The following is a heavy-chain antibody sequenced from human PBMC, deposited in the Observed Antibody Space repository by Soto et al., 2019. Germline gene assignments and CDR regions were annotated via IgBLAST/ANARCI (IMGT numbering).Heavy chain of an antibody. V-gene: IGHV4-38-2*01. J-gene: IGHJ5*02. Sequence: SETLSLTCAVSGSSISSGYYWGWIRQSPGKGLEWIGSVYHTGTTYYNPSFQSRVTISINTSNNQFSLKLRSVTAADAAVYYCARGSGGHWGWGHWCDPWGQGTLVTVSS. CDR1: GSSISSGYY. CDR3: ARGSGGHWGWGHWCDP. D-gene: IGHD2-21*02. CDR2: VYHTGTT.